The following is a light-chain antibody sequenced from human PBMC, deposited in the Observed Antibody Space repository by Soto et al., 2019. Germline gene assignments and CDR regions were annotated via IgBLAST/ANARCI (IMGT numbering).Light chain of an antibody. J-gene: IGKJ4*01. CDR2: KAS. CDR3: QQYNSYPRLT. Sequence: DIQMTQSPSTLSASVGDRVTITCRASQSISSWLAWYQQKPGKDPKLLIYKASSLESGVPSRFSGSGSGTEFTLTISSLQPDDFATYYCQQYNSYPRLTFGGGTKVEIK. V-gene: IGKV1-5*03. CDR1: QSISSW.